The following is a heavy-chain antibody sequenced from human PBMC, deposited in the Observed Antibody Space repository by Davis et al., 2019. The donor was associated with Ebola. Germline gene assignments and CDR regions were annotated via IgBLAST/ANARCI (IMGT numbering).Heavy chain of an antibody. CDR1: GYTFTSYD. D-gene: IGHD1-26*01. Sequence: ASVKVSCKASGYTFTSYDINWVRQATGQGLEWMGWISPNTGGTIYAQKFQDRVTMTRDTSISTAYMELSRLRSDDTAVYYCARLGSAPFDYWGQGTLVTVSS. V-gene: IGHV1-2*02. CDR2: ISPNTGGT. J-gene: IGHJ4*02. CDR3: ARLGSAPFDY.